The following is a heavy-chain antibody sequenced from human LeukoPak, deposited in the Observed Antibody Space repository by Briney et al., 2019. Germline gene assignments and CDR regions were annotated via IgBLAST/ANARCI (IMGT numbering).Heavy chain of an antibody. D-gene: IGHD2-2*02. Sequence: GASVKVSYKASGGTFSSYAISWVRQAPGQGLEWMGGIIPIFGTANYAQKFQGRVTITTDESTSTAYMELSSLRSEDTAVYYCARSGMIVYCSSTSCYTEGPIGFDPWGQGTLVTVSS. CDR1: GGTFSSYA. CDR2: IIPIFGTA. J-gene: IGHJ5*02. V-gene: IGHV1-69*05. CDR3: ARSGMIVYCSSTSCYTEGPIGFDP.